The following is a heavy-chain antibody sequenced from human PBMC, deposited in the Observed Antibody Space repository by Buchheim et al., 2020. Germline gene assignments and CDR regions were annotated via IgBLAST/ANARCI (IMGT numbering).Heavy chain of an antibody. CDR2: ISGSGGST. D-gene: IGHD3-22*01. V-gene: IGHV3-23*01. CDR3: AKLDLGSPRYYYDSSGYPDY. Sequence: EVQLLESGGGLVQPGGSLRLSCAASGFTFSSYVMSWVRQAPGKGLEWVSAISGSGGSTYYADSVKGRFTISRDNSKNTLYLQMNSLRAEDTAVYYCAKLDLGSPRYYYDSSGYPDYWGQGTL. J-gene: IGHJ4*02. CDR1: GFTFSSYV.